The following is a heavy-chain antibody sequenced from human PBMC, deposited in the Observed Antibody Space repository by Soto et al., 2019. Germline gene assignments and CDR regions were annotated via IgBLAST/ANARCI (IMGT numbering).Heavy chain of an antibody. J-gene: IGHJ4*02. V-gene: IGHV1-18*04. D-gene: IGHD2-2*01. Sequence: QVQLVQSGAEVKKPGASVKVSCKASGYDFISYGISWVRQAPGQGLEWVGWISASNGNRGYAQQFQGRVTMTSDTSRTTAYMELRSLRSDDTAVYYCVRDPQRNDYWGQGTLVNVSS. CDR1: GYDFISYG. CDR3: VRDPQRNDY. CDR2: ISASNGNR.